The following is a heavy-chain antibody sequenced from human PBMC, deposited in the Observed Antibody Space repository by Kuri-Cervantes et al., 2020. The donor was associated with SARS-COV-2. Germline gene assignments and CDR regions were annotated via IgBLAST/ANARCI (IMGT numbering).Heavy chain of an antibody. Sequence: ASVKVSCKASGGTFSSYAMHWVRQAPGQRLEWMGWINAGNGNTKYSQKFQGRVTITRDTSASTAYMELSSLRSEDTAVYYFARDHAYCSSTSCQYYYYGMDVWGQGTTVTVSS. CDR3: ARDHAYCSSTSCQYYYYGMDV. D-gene: IGHD2-2*01. V-gene: IGHV1-3*01. CDR1: GGTFSSYA. J-gene: IGHJ6*02. CDR2: INAGNGNT.